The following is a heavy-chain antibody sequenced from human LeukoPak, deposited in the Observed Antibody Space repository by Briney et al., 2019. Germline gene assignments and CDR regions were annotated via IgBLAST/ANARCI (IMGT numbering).Heavy chain of an antibody. Sequence: ASVKVSCKASGYTFTSYYMHWVRQAPGQGLEWMGIINPSGGSTSYAQKFQGRVTMTRDTSTSTVYMELSSLRSEDTAVYYCAREGGYCSSTSCSSDAFDIWGQGTMVTVSS. CDR1: GYTFTSYY. CDR3: AREGGYCSSTSCSSDAFDI. CDR2: INPSGGST. J-gene: IGHJ3*02. V-gene: IGHV1-46*01. D-gene: IGHD2-2*01.